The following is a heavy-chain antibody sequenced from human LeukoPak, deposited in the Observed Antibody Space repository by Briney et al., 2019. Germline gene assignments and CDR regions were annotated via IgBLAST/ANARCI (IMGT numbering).Heavy chain of an antibody. D-gene: IGHD3-22*01. CDR3: ARGRRGKTMIVVALGRYYYMDV. V-gene: IGHV4-59*12. CDR2: IYYSGST. Sequence: PSETLSLTCTVSGGSISSYYWSWIRQPPGKGLEWIGYIYYSGSTNYNPSLKSRVTISVDTSKNQFSLKLSSVTAADTAVYYCARGRRGKTMIVVALGRYYYMDVWGKGTTVTVSS. CDR1: GGSISSYY. J-gene: IGHJ6*03.